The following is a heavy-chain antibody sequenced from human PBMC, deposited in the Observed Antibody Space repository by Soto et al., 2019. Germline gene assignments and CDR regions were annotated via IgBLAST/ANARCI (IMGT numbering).Heavy chain of an antibody. Sequence: QVQLVQSGAEVKKPGASVKVSCKASGYTLTSYAMHWVRQAPGQRLGGMGWINAGNGNTKYSQKFQGRVTITRDTSASTAYMELSSLRSEDTAVYYCARVSGWYYFDYWGQGTLVTVSS. CDR1: GYTLTSYA. CDR3: ARVSGWYYFDY. J-gene: IGHJ4*02. D-gene: IGHD6-19*01. V-gene: IGHV1-3*01. CDR2: INAGNGNT.